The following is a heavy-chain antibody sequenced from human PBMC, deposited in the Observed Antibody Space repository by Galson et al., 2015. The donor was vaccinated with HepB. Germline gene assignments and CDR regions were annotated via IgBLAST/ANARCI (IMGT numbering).Heavy chain of an antibody. CDR1: GYTFTGYY. D-gene: IGHD1-7*01. Sequence: SVKVSCKASGYTFTGYYMHWVRQAPGQGLEWMGWINPNSGGTNYAQKFQGRVTMTRDTSISTAYMELSRLRSDDTAVYYCARVWGGTGTTDYWGQGTLVTVSS. V-gene: IGHV1-2*02. CDR2: INPNSGGT. CDR3: ARVWGGTGTTDY. J-gene: IGHJ4*02.